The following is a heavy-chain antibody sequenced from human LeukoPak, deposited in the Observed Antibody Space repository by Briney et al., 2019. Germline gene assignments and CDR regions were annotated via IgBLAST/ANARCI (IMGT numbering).Heavy chain of an antibody. V-gene: IGHV3-30*02. CDR1: GFTFSRYG. CDR3: AKDRFNDFWSGSNDEAFDI. CDR2: IRYDGSNK. D-gene: IGHD3-3*01. J-gene: IGHJ3*02. Sequence: RAGGSLRLSCAASGFTFSRYGMHWLRPAPGKGLEWVAFIRYDGSNKYYADSVKSRFTIARDNSKNTLYLQMNSLRAEDTAVYYCAKDRFNDFWSGSNDEAFDIWGQGTMVTVSS.